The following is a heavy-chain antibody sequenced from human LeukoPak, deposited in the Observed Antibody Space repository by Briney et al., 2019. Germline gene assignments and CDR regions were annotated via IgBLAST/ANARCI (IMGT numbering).Heavy chain of an antibody. CDR2: INWNGGSR. D-gene: IGHD2-2*02. J-gene: IGHJ4*02. Sequence: GGSLRLSCAASGFKFDDYGMSWVRQVPGKGLEWVSGINWNGGSRGYADSVKGRFTISRDNSKNTLYLQMNSLRAEDTAVYYCARGVGCSSTSCSTAFDYWGQGTLDTVSS. V-gene: IGHV3-20*04. CDR1: GFKFDDYG. CDR3: ARGVGCSSTSCSTAFDY.